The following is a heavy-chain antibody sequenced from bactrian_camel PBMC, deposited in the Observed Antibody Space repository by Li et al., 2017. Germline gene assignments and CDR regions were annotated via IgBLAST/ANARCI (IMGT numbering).Heavy chain of an antibody. J-gene: IGHJ4*01. CDR2: IFTGGTMT. CDR3: AATKEYSNYWFLRKNLFTPRIR. D-gene: IGHD2*01. V-gene: IGHV3S1*01. Sequence: VQLVESGGGSVQTGGSLTLSCTTSADIFSGVCVSWFRQTTGQEREGVAGIFTGGTMTYYADSVKGRFTISQDSAKNNVYLQMNSLKPEDTAMYYCAATKEYSNYWFLRKNLFTPRIRWGQGTQVTVS. CDR1: ADIFSGVC.